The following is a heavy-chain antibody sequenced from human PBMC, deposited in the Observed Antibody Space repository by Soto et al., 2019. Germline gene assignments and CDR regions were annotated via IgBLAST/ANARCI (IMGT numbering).Heavy chain of an antibody. Sequence: SGFTLVNPTQTLTLTCTLSGFSLSFSAEGGGVGWMRQPPGKALEWFALIYWDDDKRYRPSLKSRLTITKDTSQILVLLTMTNIDAVDTTSYYCVRCCTCPYATIFFYYWGRGTLVTLSS. D-gene: IGHD3-9*01. J-gene: IGHJ4*01. CDR3: VRCCTCPYATIFFYY. CDR1: GFSLSFSAEGGG. CDR2: IYWDDDK. V-gene: IGHV2-5*02.